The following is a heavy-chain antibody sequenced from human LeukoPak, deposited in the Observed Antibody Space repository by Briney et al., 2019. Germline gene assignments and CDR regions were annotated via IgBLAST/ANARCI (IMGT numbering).Heavy chain of an antibody. CDR3: ARDLKGFNL. CDR2: IKQDGSQE. V-gene: IGHV3-7*04. J-gene: IGHJ5*02. Sequence: GGSLRLSCVASGFYFSAYLMSWVRQAPGKGLKGVANIKQDGSQEFYVDSVKGRFTISRDNGNNSLYLHMSRLRVEDTAVYYCARDLKGFNLWGQGALVTVSS. CDR1: GFYFSAYL.